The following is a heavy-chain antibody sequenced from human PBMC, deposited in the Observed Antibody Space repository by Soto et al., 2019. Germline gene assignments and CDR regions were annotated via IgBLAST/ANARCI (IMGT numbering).Heavy chain of an antibody. CDR2: IKQDGSEK. D-gene: IGHD2-15*01. CDR1: GFTFSSYW. Sequence: GGSLRLSCAASGFTFSSYWMSWVRQAPGKGLEWVANIKQDGSEKYYVDSVKGRFTISRDNAKNSLYLQMNSLRAEDTAVYYWARERDSRLSPYYYYYYMDVWGKGTTVTVSS. V-gene: IGHV3-7*01. J-gene: IGHJ6*03. CDR3: ARERDSRLSPYYYYYYMDV.